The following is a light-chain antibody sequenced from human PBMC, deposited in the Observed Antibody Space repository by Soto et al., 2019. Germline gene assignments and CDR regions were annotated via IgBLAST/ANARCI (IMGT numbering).Light chain of an antibody. CDR1: SSDVGAFNY. Sequence: QSVLTQPPSASGSPGQSVTISCTGTSSDVGAFNYVSWYQQYPGEAPKLIIYEVTKRPSGVPDRFSGSKSGSTASLTVSGLQAEDEADYYCETWDSNTYVFGGGTKLTVL. CDR2: EVT. CDR3: ETWDSNTYV. J-gene: IGLJ3*02. V-gene: IGLV2-8*01.